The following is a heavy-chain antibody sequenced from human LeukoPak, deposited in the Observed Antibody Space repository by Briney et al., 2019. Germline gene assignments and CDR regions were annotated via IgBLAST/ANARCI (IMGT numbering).Heavy chain of an antibody. CDR3: ARDPDTAMVTDDY. J-gene: IGHJ4*02. D-gene: IGHD5-18*01. CDR2: INPNSGGT. Sequence: ASVKVSCKASGYTSTGYYMHWVRQAPGQGLEWMGWINPNSGGTNYAQKFQGRVTMTRDTSISTAYMELSRLRSDDTAVYYCARDPDTAMVTDDYWGQGTLVTVSS. V-gene: IGHV1-2*02. CDR1: GYTSTGYY.